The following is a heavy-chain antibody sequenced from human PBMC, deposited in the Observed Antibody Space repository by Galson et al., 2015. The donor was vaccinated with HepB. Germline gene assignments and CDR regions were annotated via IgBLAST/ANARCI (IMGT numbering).Heavy chain of an antibody. D-gene: IGHD3-9*01. V-gene: IGHV3-23*01. J-gene: IGHJ4*02. Sequence: SLRLSCAASGFTFSSYAMSWVRQAPGKGLEWVSAISGSGGSTYYADSVKGRFTISRDNSKNTLYLQMNSLRAEDTAVYYCAKDILTGYYNVGSFSGFDYWGQGTLVTVSS. CDR1: GFTFSSYA. CDR3: AKDILTGYYNVGSFSGFDY. CDR2: ISGSGGST.